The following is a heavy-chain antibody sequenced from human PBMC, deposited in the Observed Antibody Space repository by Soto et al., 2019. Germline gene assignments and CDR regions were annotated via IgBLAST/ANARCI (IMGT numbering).Heavy chain of an antibody. J-gene: IGHJ6*02. CDR2: ISGTGGGT. CDR1: GFTFSNYA. V-gene: IGHV3-23*01. CDR3: AKRAFYGSGIPNYYGMAV. D-gene: IGHD3-10*01. Sequence: EVHLLESGGGLVQPGGSLRLSCAASGFTFSNYAMTWVRQAPGKGLEWVSVISGTGGGTNNADSAKGRFTTSRDNSKNTLYLQMNTVRAEDTAVYYCAKRAFYGSGIPNYYGMAVWGQGTAVTVSS.